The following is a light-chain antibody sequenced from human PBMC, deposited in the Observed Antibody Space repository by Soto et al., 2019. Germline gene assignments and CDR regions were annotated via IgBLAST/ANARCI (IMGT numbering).Light chain of an antibody. CDR3: AAWDDSLSVVV. Sequence: QSVLTQAPSASETPGQRVTISCSGSSSNIGSNYVHWYQHLPGTAPKLLIYRNNQRPSGVPDRFSGSKSGTSASLAISGLRSEDEADYYCAAWDDSLSVVVFGGGTKLTLL. J-gene: IGLJ2*01. CDR1: SSNIGSNY. V-gene: IGLV1-47*01. CDR2: RNN.